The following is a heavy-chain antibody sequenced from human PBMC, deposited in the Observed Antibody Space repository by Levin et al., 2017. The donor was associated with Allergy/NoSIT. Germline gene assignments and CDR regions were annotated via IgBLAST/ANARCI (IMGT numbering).Heavy chain of an antibody. CDR2: IKQDGSEK. V-gene: IGHV3-7*04. Sequence: GGSLRLSCAASGFTFSSYWMSWVRQAPGKGLEWVANIKQDGSEKYYVDSVKGRFTISRDNAKNPLYLQMNSLRAEDTAVYYCARFRRLGYFDYWGQGTLVTVSS. CDR3: ARFRRLGYFDY. CDR1: GFTFSSYW. J-gene: IGHJ4*02. D-gene: IGHD3-9*01.